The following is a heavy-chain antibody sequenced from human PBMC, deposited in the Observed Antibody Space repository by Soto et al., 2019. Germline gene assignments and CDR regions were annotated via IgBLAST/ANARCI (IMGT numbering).Heavy chain of an antibody. CDR1: GFTFSSYA. CDR2: ISGSGGST. V-gene: IGHV3-23*01. Sequence: EVQLLESGGGLVQPGGSLRLSCAASGFTFSSYAMSWVRQAPGKGLEWVSAISGSGGSTYYADSVKGRFTISRDNSKKTLYLQMNSLRAEDTAVYYCAKVEDKFKGYSGSYTLFDYWGQGTLVTVSS. J-gene: IGHJ4*02. D-gene: IGHD1-26*01. CDR3: AKVEDKFKGYSGSYTLFDY.